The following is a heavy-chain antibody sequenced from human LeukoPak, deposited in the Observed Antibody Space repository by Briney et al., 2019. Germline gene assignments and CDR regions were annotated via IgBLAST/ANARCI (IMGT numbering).Heavy chain of an antibody. CDR1: GGTFSSYA. V-gene: IGHV1-69*05. J-gene: IGHJ4*02. Sequence: SVKVSCKASGGTFSSYAISWVRQAPRQGLEWMGRIIPIFGTANYAQKFQGRVTITTDESTSTAYMELSSLRSEDTAVYYCARDCSGGSCYSLALDYWGQGTLVTVSS. D-gene: IGHD2-15*01. CDR3: ARDCSGGSCYSLALDY. CDR2: IIPIFGTA.